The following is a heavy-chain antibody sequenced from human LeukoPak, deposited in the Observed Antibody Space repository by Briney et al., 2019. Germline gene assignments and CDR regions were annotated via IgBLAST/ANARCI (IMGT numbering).Heavy chain of an antibody. Sequence: SQTLSLTCAISGDSASSNSVTWNWIRQSPSRGLQWLGRTYYRSTWYNDYAVSVRGRITVNPDTSKNQFSLHLNSVTPEDTAVYYCARRLTQYDCFDPWGQGILVTVSS. CDR2: TYYRSTWYN. CDR1: GDSASSNSVT. D-gene: IGHD2-2*01. V-gene: IGHV6-1*01. J-gene: IGHJ5*02. CDR3: ARRLTQYDCFDP.